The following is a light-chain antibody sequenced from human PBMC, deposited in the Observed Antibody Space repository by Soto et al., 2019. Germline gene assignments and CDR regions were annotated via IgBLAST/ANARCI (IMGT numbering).Light chain of an antibody. J-gene: IGLJ1*01. Sequence: QSALTQPASVSGSPGQSIAISCIGSSSDVGGYNYVSWHQQHPGKAPKVVIYDVSNRPSGVSDRFSGSKSGNTASLTISVLQAEDEADYYCSSYTSSSTYVFGTGTKVTVL. CDR3: SSYTSSSTYV. CDR1: SSDVGGYNY. V-gene: IGLV2-14*01. CDR2: DVS.